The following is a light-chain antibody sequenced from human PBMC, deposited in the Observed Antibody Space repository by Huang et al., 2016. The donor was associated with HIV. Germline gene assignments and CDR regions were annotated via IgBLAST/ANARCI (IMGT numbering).Light chain of an antibody. CDR3: QQRSAWPRT. V-gene: IGKV3-11*01. Sequence: EIVLTQSPATLSLSPGESATLSCRASQSVTTELAWYQQRPGQAPRLLIYDASNRATGIPARFSGSGSGTDFTLTISGLEPEDFVVYYCQQRSAWPRTFGQGTKLEIK. J-gene: IGKJ2*01. CDR1: QSVTTE. CDR2: DAS.